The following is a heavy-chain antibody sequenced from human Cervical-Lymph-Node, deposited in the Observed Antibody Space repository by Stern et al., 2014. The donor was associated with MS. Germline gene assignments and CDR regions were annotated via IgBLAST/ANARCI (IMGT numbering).Heavy chain of an antibody. CDR3: ARDWDDYSNRFQS. Sequence: EVQLVESGGGVVQPGGSLRLSCAASGFTFGVYGMNWVRQAPGKGLEWGSYISETSNTIYYADSVKGRFTVSRDNAKSSLYLQMNSLRDEDTAVYYCARDWDDYSNRFQSWGQGTLVTVSS. CDR1: GFTFGVYG. J-gene: IGHJ5*02. CDR2: ISETSNTI. V-gene: IGHV3-48*02. D-gene: IGHD4-11*01.